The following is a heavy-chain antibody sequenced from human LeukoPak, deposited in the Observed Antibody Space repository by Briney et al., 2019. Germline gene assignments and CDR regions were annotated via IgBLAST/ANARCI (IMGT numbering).Heavy chain of an antibody. J-gene: IGHJ4*02. CDR1: GYTFTGYY. V-gene: IGHV1-2*02. CDR2: INPNSGGS. Sequence: ASVKVSCKASGYTFTGYYMYWVRQAPGQGLEWMGWINPNSGGSNYAQKFQGRVTMTMDTSITTAYMELSRLRSDDTAVYYCARDPGDYWGQGTLVTVSS. CDR3: ARDPGDY. D-gene: IGHD3-10*01.